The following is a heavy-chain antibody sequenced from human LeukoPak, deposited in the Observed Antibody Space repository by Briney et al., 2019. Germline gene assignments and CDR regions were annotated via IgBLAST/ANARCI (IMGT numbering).Heavy chain of an antibody. CDR3: ASFPGYSSGWYDY. J-gene: IGHJ4*02. CDR2: ISGSGGST. V-gene: IGHV3-23*01. CDR1: GFTFSSYA. D-gene: IGHD6-19*01. Sequence: GGSLRLSCAASGFTFSSYAMSWVRQAPGKGLEWVSAISGSGGSTYYADSVKGRFTISRDNSKNTLYLQMNSLRAEDTAVYYCASFPGYSSGWYDYWGRGTLVTVSS.